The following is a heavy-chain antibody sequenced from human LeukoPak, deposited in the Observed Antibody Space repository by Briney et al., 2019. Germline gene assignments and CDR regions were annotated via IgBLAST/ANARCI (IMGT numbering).Heavy chain of an antibody. V-gene: IGHV4-59*01. CDR1: GGSISTYY. CDR3: ARGGKPYYDFWSGYLEY. CDR2: VYYSGST. D-gene: IGHD3-3*01. Sequence: SETLSLTCTVSGGSISTYYWSWIRQPPGRGLEWIGYVYYSGSTNYNPSLKSRVTILVDTSKNQFSLKLSSVTATDTAVYYCARGGKPYYDFWSGYLEYWGQGTLVTVSS. J-gene: IGHJ4*02.